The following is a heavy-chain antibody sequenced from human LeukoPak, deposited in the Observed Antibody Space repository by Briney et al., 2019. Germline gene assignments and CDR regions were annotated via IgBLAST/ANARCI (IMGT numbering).Heavy chain of an antibody. CDR1: GGSISSGGYY. CDR2: IYHSGST. CDR3: ARDLRVLPTSPDILTGYYQGPDPG. Sequence: SETLSLTCTVSGGSISSGGYYWSWVRQPPGKGLEWIEYIYHSGSTYYNPSLKSRVTISVDTSKNQFSLKLSSVTAADTAVYYCARDLRVLPTSPDILTGYYQGPDPGWGQGTLVTVSS. J-gene: IGHJ4*02. D-gene: IGHD3-9*01. V-gene: IGHV4-30-2*01.